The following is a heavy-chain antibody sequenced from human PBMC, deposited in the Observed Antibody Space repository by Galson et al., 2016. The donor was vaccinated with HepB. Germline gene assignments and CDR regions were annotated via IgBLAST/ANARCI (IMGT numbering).Heavy chain of an antibody. Sequence: ETLSLTCTVSGGSVNSDSYYWSWVRQSPGKGLEWIGYIYYSGSTNYSPSLKSRVTISVDTSKNQFSLKLNSVTAADTAVYYCARGDYDTRGYTMTFDYWGQGTLVTVFS. V-gene: IGHV4-61*01. CDR2: IYYSGST. CDR3: ARGDYDTRGYTMTFDY. D-gene: IGHD3-22*01. CDR1: GGSVNSDSYY. J-gene: IGHJ4*02.